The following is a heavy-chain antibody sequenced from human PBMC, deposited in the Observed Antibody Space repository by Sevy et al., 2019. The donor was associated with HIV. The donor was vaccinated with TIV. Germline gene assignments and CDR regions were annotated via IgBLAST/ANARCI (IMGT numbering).Heavy chain of an antibody. V-gene: IGHV3-23*01. Sequence: GGSLRLSCVVSGYSFSSYAISWVRQAPGKGLEWVSTINGRGGSTYYADSVKGRFTISRDNSKNTLYLQMNSLRAEDTAVYYCAKGAVAGTLTYAYYYYGMDVWGQGTTVTVSS. D-gene: IGHD6-19*01. CDR3: AKGAVAGTLTYAYYYYGMDV. CDR2: INGRGGST. J-gene: IGHJ6*02. CDR1: GYSFSSYA.